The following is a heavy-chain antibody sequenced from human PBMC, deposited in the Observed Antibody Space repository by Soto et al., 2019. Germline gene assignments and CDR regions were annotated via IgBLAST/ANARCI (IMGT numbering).Heavy chain of an antibody. V-gene: IGHV1-2*02. CDR3: EKMGTTMALDY. J-gene: IGHJ4*02. D-gene: IGHD5-18*01. CDR1: GYTFSGYY. CDR2: INPNSGET. Sequence: QVQLVQSGAEVKKPGASVKVSCMASGYTFSGYYMHWVRQAPGQGLEWLGWINPNSGETKYAQKFQDRVTMTRDTSINTAYMELRRMRSDDTAVYYCEKMGTTMALDYWGQGTLVTVSS.